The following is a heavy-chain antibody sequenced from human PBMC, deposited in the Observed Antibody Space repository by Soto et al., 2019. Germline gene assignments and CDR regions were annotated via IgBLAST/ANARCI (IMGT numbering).Heavy chain of an antibody. CDR2: ISTYSGDT. D-gene: IGHD5-12*01. CDR1: GYTFFTYD. Sequence: QVHLVQSGVEVKTPGASVKVSCQASGYTFFTYDISWVRQAPGQGLEWMGWISTYSGDTKYAQKFQGRVPMTTDTSTTTAYLELRSLRSDDTAVYYCARHHGPTTSENWFDPGGQGTLVTVSS. V-gene: IGHV1-18*01. CDR3: ARHHGPTTSENWFDP. J-gene: IGHJ5*02.